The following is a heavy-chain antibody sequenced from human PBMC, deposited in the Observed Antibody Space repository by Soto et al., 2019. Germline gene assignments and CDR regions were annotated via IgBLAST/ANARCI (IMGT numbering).Heavy chain of an antibody. Sequence: QMQLVQSGPEVKKPGTSVKVSCKASGFSFTRSAMQWVRQARGQRLEWIGWIVIGSGNTNYAQNFQERVTITRDMSTSTAYMELSSLRSEDTAVYYCAADRDCTSTRCYPVNMDVWGKGTTVTVSS. CDR2: IVIGSGNT. V-gene: IGHV1-58*02. CDR3: AADRDCTSTRCYPVNMDV. D-gene: IGHD2-2*01. J-gene: IGHJ6*03. CDR1: GFSFTRSA.